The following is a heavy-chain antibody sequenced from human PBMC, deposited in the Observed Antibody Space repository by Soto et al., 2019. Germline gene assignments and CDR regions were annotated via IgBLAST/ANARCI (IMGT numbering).Heavy chain of an antibody. CDR2: IYPGDSDT. Sequence: PGESLKISCNGSGYSFTSYWIGWVRQMPGKGLEWMGIIYPGDSDTRYSPSFQGQVTISADKSISTAYLQWSSLKASDTAMYYCARIPRDYVWGSYRPGTKFDPWGQGTLVTVSS. CDR3: ARIPRDYVWGSYRPGTKFDP. D-gene: IGHD3-16*02. CDR1: GYSFTSYW. J-gene: IGHJ5*02. V-gene: IGHV5-51*01.